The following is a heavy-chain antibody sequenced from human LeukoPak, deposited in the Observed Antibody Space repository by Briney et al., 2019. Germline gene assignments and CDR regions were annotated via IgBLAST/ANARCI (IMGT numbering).Heavy chain of an antibody. CDR1: GGSFSSVTDY. CDR3: AGERGEEYSSGWYKRNYFDN. Sequence: NPSETLSLTCTVSGGSFSSVTDYWAWIRQPPGKGLEWIASGDYSGGTYYNPSLESRVAISADMSKNQFSLKLTSVTGADTAVYYCAGERGEEYSSGWYKRNYFDNWGQGIRVTVSS. CDR2: GDYSGGT. D-gene: IGHD6-19*01. J-gene: IGHJ4*02. V-gene: IGHV4-39*07.